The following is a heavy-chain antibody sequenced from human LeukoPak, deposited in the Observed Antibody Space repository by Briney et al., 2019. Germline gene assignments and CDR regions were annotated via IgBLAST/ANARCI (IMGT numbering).Heavy chain of an antibody. V-gene: IGHV1-18*04. J-gene: IGHJ6*04. Sequence: ASVKVSCKASGYTFTSYGISWVRQAPGLGLEWMGWISAYNGNTNYAQKLQGRVTMTTDTSTSTAYMPLTSLRSADPAVYYCARDRYGFVYLRGMAVWGKGTTVTVSS. CDR1: GYTFTSYG. CDR2: ISAYNGNT. CDR3: ARDRYGFVYLRGMAV. D-gene: IGHD3-10*01.